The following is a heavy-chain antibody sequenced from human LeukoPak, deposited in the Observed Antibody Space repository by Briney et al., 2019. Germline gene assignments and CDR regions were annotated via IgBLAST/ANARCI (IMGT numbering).Heavy chain of an antibody. CDR2: ISWNSGSI. D-gene: IGHD6-13*01. CDR3: AKDSYSKGDF. J-gene: IGHJ4*02. V-gene: IGHV3-9*01. Sequence: GRSLRLSCAASGFTFDDYAMHWVRQAPGKGLEWVSGISWNSGSIGYADSVKGRFTISRDNAKNSLYLQMNSLRAEDTAVYYCAKDSYSKGDFWGQGVLVTVSS. CDR1: GFTFDDYA.